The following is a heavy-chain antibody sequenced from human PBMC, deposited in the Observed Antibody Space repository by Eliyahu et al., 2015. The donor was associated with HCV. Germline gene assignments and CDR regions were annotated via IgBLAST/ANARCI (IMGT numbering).Heavy chain of an antibody. V-gene: IGHV1-8*01. CDR3: ARGGDY. Sequence: QVQLVQSGAEVKKPXASVKVSCKAXGYTFTSYDITWVRQATXQGLEWMGWMNPTSGNTGYAQKFQGRVTMTRNTPISTAYMELSSLTSEDTAVYYCARGGDYWGQGTLVTVSS. CDR1: GYTFTSYD. J-gene: IGHJ4*02. CDR2: MNPTSGNT.